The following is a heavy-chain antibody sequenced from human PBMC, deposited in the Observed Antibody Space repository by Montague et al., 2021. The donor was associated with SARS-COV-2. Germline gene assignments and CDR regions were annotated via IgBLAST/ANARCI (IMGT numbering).Heavy chain of an antibody. D-gene: IGHD1-1*01. V-gene: IGHV4-34*01. J-gene: IGHJ4*02. CDR3: ARGAPGY. Sequence: SETLSLTCAVYGGSFSDYHWTWIRQSPGEGLEWIGQINYGGSTXYNPSFRSRVTISIDTSKNQFSLKLTSVTAADTAVYNCARGAPGYWGQGTLVTVSS. CDR2: INYGGST. CDR1: GGSFSDYH.